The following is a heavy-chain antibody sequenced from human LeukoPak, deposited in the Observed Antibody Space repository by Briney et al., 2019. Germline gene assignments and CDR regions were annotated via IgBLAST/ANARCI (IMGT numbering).Heavy chain of an antibody. CDR3: ARGGDLYYYDRSGYHLLDY. CDR2: MNPNSGNT. Sequence: ASVKVSCKASGYTFTSYDINWVRQATGQGLEWMGWMNPNSGNTGYAQKFQGRVTMTRNTSISTAYMELSSLRSEDTAVYYCARGGDLYYYDRSGYHLLDYWGQGTLVTVAS. CDR1: GYTFTSYD. J-gene: IGHJ4*02. V-gene: IGHV1-8*01. D-gene: IGHD3-22*01.